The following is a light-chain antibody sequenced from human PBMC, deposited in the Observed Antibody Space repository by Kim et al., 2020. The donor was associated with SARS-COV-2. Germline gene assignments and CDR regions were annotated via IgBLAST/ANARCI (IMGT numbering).Light chain of an antibody. J-gene: IGLJ2*01. Sequence: GQRSPTSWSGSTSNIGSNTVTWYQQPPGTAPKLLIYSNNQRPSGVPDRFSGSKSGTSASLAISGLQSEDEADYYCAAWDDSLNGVVFGGGTQLTVL. CDR3: AAWDDSLNGVV. CDR2: SNN. V-gene: IGLV1-44*01. CDR1: TSNIGSNT.